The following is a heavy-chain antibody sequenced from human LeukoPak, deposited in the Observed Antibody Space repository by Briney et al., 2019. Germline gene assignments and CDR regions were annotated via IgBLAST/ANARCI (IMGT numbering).Heavy chain of an antibody. V-gene: IGHV1-18*01. CDR2: ISAYNAKT. Sequence: VKVSCKASRYTFSSYGITWVRQAPGQGLEWMGWISAYNAKTNYAQKVQGRVTMTTDTSTSTAYMELSSLRSEDTAVYYCARDLYSGHEGNAFDIWGQGTMVTVSS. J-gene: IGHJ3*02. CDR1: RYTFSSYG. D-gene: IGHD5-12*01. CDR3: ARDLYSGHEGNAFDI.